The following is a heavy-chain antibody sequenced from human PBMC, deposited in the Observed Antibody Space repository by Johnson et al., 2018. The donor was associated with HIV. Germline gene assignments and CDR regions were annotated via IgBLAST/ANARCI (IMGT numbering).Heavy chain of an antibody. V-gene: IGHV3-7*01. J-gene: IGHJ3*02. CDR1: GFTFSSYW. CDR2: IKKDGSEK. Sequence: VQLVESGGGLVQPGGSLRLSCAASGFTFSSYWMSWVRQAPGKGLEWVANIKKDGSEKYYVDSVKGRFTISRDNAKNSLYLQMNSLRAEDTTVYYCASPLIAAGEGAFDIWGQGTMVTVSS. CDR3: ASPLIAAGEGAFDI. D-gene: IGHD6-13*01.